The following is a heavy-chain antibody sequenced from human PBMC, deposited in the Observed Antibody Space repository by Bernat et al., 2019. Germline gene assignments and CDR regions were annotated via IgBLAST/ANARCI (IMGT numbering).Heavy chain of an antibody. D-gene: IGHD3-3*01. V-gene: IGHV3-66*04. J-gene: IGHJ5*02. CDR3: ARQDDFWSGFVV. CDR2: IYSDGST. Sequence: EVQLVESGGNLVQPGGSLRLSCAASGFTVSSNYMSWVRQAPGKGLEWVSTIYSDGSTYYEDSVKGRFVSSRDNSKNTLFLHMSRLRADDMALYYCARQDDFWSGFVVWGQGTLVTVSS. CDR1: GFTVSSNY.